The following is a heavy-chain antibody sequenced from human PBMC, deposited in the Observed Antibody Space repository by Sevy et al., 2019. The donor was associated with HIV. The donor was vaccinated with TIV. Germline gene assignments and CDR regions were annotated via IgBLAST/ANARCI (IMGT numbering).Heavy chain of an antibody. D-gene: IGHD4-4*01. CDR2: ISGSGAIT. Sequence: GGSLRLSCVASGFTLSNHAMTWARQAPGKGLEWVSGISGSGAITYYADSVKGRFTISRDNSKNTLYLQMNSLRAEDTAVYYCARDAPYSNYGRANYGMDVWGQGTTVTVSS. V-gene: IGHV3-23*01. CDR3: ARDAPYSNYGRANYGMDV. J-gene: IGHJ6*02. CDR1: GFTLSNHA.